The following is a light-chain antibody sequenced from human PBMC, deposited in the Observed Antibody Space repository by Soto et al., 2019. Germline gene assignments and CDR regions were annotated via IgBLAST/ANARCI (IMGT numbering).Light chain of an antibody. J-gene: IGKJ5*01. V-gene: IGKV3-11*01. Sequence: EVVLTQSPATPSLSPGERAALPCRTSQIVGSYLAWYQQKPGQAPRLLIYDTSNRATGVPARFSGSGSGTDFTLTISSLEPEDFAVYYCQQRTRWPPITFGQGTRLEIK. CDR2: DTS. CDR3: QQRTRWPPIT. CDR1: QIVGSY.